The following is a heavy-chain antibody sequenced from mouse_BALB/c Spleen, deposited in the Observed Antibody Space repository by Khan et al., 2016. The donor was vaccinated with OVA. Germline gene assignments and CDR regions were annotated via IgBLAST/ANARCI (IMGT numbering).Heavy chain of an antibody. D-gene: IGHD1-1*01. CDR2: ISYSGGT. V-gene: IGHV3-2*02. J-gene: IGHJ2*01. CDR3: ARGNYYGYYFDY. CDR1: GYSITSGYA. Sequence: VQLKESGPGLVKPSQSLSLTCTVTGYSITSGYAWNWIRQFPGNKLEWMGYISYSGGTSYNPSLKSRISFTRDTSKNQFFLQLNSVTTEDTATYYCARGNYYGYYFDYWGQGTPLTVSS.